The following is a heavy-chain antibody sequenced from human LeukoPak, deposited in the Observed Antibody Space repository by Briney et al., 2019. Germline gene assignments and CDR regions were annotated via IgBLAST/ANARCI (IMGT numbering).Heavy chain of an antibody. J-gene: IGHJ4*02. Sequence: SETLSLTCTVSGGSISSGGYYWSWIRQPPGKGLEWIGYIYHSGSTYYNPSLKSRVTISVDRSKNQFSLKLSSVTAADTAVYYCARGTYYYDSSGYYWGSYFDYWGQGTLVTVSS. CDR1: GGSISSGGYY. CDR3: ARGTYYYDSSGYYWGSYFDY. CDR2: IYHSGST. V-gene: IGHV4-30-2*01. D-gene: IGHD3-22*01.